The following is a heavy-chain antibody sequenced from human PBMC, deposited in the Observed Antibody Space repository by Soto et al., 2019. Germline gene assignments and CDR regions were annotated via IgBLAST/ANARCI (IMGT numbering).Heavy chain of an antibody. D-gene: IGHD6-13*01. CDR3: ARAMVGIAAAGDYYYYYMDV. J-gene: IGHJ6*03. V-gene: IGHV4-34*01. CDR1: GGSFSGYY. CDR2: INHSGST. Sequence: QVQLQQWGAGLLKPSETLSLTCAVYGGSFSGYYWSWIRQPPGKGLEWIGEINHSGSTNYNPSLKSRVTISVDTSKNQFSLKLSSVTAADTAVYYCARAMVGIAAAGDYYYYYMDVWGKGTTVTVSS.